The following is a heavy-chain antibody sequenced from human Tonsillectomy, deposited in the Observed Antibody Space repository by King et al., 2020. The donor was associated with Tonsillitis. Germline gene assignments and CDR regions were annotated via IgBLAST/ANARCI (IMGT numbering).Heavy chain of an antibody. CDR3: ASDHYGDATGFDY. V-gene: IGHV4-34*01. D-gene: IGHD4-17*01. Sequence: VQLQQWGAGLLKPSETLSLTCAVYGGSFSGYYWSWIRQPPGKGLEWIGEINHSGSTNYNPSLKSRVTISVDTSTNQFSLKLSSVTAADTAVYYCASDHYGDATGFDYWGQGTLVTVSS. CDR1: GGSFSGYY. J-gene: IGHJ4*02. CDR2: INHSGST.